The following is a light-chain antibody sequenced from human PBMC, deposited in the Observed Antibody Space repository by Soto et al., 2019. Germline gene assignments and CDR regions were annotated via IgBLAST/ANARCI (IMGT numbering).Light chain of an antibody. J-gene: IGKJ1*01. Sequence: IVLTHSPAILSMSPGERATLSCRASQSVSSYFAWYQQKPGQAPRLLIYDASNRATGVPARFSGSGSGTDFTLTISSLEPEDFAVYYCQQRRYWPVTFGQGTKVDIK. V-gene: IGKV3-11*01. CDR3: QQRRYWPVT. CDR2: DAS. CDR1: QSVSSY.